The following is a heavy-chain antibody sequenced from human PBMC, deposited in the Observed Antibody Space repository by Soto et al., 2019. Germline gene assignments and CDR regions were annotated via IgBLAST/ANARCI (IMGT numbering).Heavy chain of an antibody. CDR1: GYTFTAYY. V-gene: IGHV1-2*02. CDR2: TSPKTGGA. Sequence: QVQLLQSGAGVKMPGASVRVSCKTSGYTFTAYYMHWLRRAPGHGLEWLGWTSPKTGGAKYSHTFQGRVSMTRNTSISTAYMELTGLSTDDTAVYYCARSSGSYSKGFDSWGQGTLVTVSS. CDR3: ARSSGSYSKGFDS. J-gene: IGHJ5*01. D-gene: IGHD3-10*01.